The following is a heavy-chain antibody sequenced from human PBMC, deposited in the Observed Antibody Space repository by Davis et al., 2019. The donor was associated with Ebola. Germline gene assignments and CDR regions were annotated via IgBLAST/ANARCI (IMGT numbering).Heavy chain of an antibody. CDR3: ATRGHDPTGYSAYYFDY. D-gene: IGHD3-9*01. J-gene: IGHJ4*02. CDR2: IYPGDSDV. CDR1: GYSFRGYW. Sequence: GESLKISCQGLGYSFRGYWIGWVRQKPGKGLEWMGIIYPGDSDVRYSPSFQGQVTISADKSISTAYLQWSGLKASDTATYYCATRGHDPTGYSAYYFDYWGQGTQVTVSS. V-gene: IGHV5-51*01.